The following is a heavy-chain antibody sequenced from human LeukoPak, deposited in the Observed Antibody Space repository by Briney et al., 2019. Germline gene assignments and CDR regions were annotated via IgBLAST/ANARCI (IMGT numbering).Heavy chain of an antibody. D-gene: IGHD4-17*01. CDR2: IIPIFGTA. Sequence: ASVKVSCKASGGTFSSYAISWVRQAPGQGLEWMGGIIPIFGTANYAQKFQGRVTITADESMSTAYMELSSLRSEDTAVYYCARGSQGLRGYYYYMDVWGKGTTVTVSS. V-gene: IGHV1-69*13. J-gene: IGHJ6*03. CDR3: ARGSQGLRGYYYYMDV. CDR1: GGTFSSYA.